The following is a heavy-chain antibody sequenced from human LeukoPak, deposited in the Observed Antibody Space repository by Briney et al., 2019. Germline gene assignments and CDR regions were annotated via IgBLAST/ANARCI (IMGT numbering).Heavy chain of an antibody. CDR1: GFTFSSYS. D-gene: IGHD4-17*01. Sequence: GGSLRLSCAASGFTFSSYSMNWVRQAPGKGLEWVSSISSSSSSYIYYADSVKGRFTISRDNAKNSLYLQMNSLRAEDTAVYYCARDLYGDYGNNCFDPWGQGTLVTVSS. V-gene: IGHV3-21*01. J-gene: IGHJ5*02. CDR2: ISSSSSSYI. CDR3: ARDLYGDYGNNCFDP.